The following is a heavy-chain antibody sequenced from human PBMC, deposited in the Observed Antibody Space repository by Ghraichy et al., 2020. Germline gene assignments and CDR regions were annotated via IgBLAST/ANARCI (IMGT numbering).Heavy chain of an antibody. J-gene: IGHJ4*02. CDR3: ARGLYGSNWYAVDF. CDR2: IYYSGNT. D-gene: IGHD6-13*01. V-gene: IGHV4-59*01. CDR1: GGSISSYY. Sequence: SETLSLTCTVSGGSISSYYWSWIRQPPGMGLEWIGYIYYSGNTNYNPSLKRRVAISRDTSKTQFSLRLTSVTAADTAVYYCARGLYGSNWYAVDFWGQGTLVTVSS.